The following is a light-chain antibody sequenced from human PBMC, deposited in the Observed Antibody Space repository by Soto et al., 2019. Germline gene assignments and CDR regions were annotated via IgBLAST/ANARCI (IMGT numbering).Light chain of an antibody. CDR2: EAS. Sequence: DIQLTQSPSFLSASVGDRVTITCRASQGISSYLAWYQQKPGKAPNLLIYEASTLKSGVPSRFSGSGSGTELTITISSLQPDDFETYYCQHYNSYSEAFGQGTKVDIK. V-gene: IGKV1-9*01. J-gene: IGKJ1*01. CDR1: QGISSY. CDR3: QHYNSYSEA.